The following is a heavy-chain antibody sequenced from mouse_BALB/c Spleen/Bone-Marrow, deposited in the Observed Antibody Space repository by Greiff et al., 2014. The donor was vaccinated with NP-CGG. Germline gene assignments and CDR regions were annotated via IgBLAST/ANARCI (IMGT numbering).Heavy chain of an antibody. CDR1: GFTFSSYG. Sequence: EVNVVESGGDLVKPGGSLKLSCAASGFTFSSYGMSWGRQTPDKRLEWVATISSGGSNTYYPDSVKGRFTISRDSAKNTLYLQMSSLKSEDTAMYYCARHQRYYAMDYWGQGTSVTVSS. CDR2: ISSGGSNT. V-gene: IGHV5-6*01. J-gene: IGHJ4*01. CDR3: ARHQRYYAMDY.